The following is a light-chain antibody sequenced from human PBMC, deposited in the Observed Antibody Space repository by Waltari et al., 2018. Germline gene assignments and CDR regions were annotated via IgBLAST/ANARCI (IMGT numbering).Light chain of an antibody. Sequence: QSALTQPPSASGSPGQSVTISCTGTSSDVGGYNYVSWYQQHPGKAPKLMIYEVSKRPSGVPDRFSGSKSGNTASLTVSVLQAEDEAVYYVSSYAGSNKNVVFGGGTKLTVL. V-gene: IGLV2-8*01. CDR3: SSYAGSNKNVV. J-gene: IGLJ2*01. CDR2: EVS. CDR1: SSDVGGYNY.